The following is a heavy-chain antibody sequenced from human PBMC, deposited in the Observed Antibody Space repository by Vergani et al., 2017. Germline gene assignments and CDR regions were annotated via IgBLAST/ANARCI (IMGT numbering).Heavy chain of an antibody. Sequence: QVQLQESGPGLVKPSETLSLTCTVSGGSISSYYWSWIRQPPGKGLEWFVYIYYSWSTNYIPSLNSRVTISVDTSKNQFSLKLSSVTAADTAVYYCARGYDFWSGYSANWFDPWGQGTLVTVSS. D-gene: IGHD3-3*01. CDR1: GGSISSYY. J-gene: IGHJ5*02. V-gene: IGHV4-59*01. CDR2: IYYSWST. CDR3: ARGYDFWSGYSANWFDP.